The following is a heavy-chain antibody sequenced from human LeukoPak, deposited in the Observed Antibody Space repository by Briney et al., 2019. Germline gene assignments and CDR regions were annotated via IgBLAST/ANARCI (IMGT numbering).Heavy chain of an antibody. CDR2: ISYDGSNK. CDR3: ANTIYPYYYYGMDV. Sequence: GGSLRLSCAASGFTFSSYAMHWVRQAPGKGLEWVAVISYDGSNKYYADSVKGRFTISRDNSKNTLYLQMNSLRAEDTAVYYCANTIYPYYYYGMDVWGQGTTVTVSS. V-gene: IGHV3-30-3*01. CDR1: GFTFSSYA. D-gene: IGHD2-2*02. J-gene: IGHJ6*02.